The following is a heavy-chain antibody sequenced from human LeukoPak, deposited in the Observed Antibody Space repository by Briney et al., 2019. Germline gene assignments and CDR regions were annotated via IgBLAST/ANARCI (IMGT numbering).Heavy chain of an antibody. V-gene: IGHV4-39*07. D-gene: IGHD5-18*01. J-gene: IGHJ3*02. Sequence: PSETLSLTCTVSGGSISSSSYYWGWTRQPPGKGLEWIGSIYYIGSTYYNPSLKIRVTISLDTSKNQFSLKLSSVTAADTAVYYCARVRGYSYGSDAFDIWGQGTMVTVSS. CDR2: IYYIGST. CDR3: ARVRGYSYGSDAFDI. CDR1: GGSISSSSYY.